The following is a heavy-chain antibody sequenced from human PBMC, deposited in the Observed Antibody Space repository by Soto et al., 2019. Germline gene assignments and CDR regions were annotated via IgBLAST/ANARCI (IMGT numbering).Heavy chain of an antibody. Sequence: QITLKESGPTLVKPTQTLTLTCTFSGFSLSTSGVGVGWIRQPPGKALEWLALIYWDDDKRYSPSLKSRLTITKDTSKNQVVLTMTNMDPVDTATYYCAHRHCSSTSCYGAVAYWGQGTLVTVSS. CDR3: AHRHCSSTSCYGAVAY. CDR1: GFSLSTSGVG. V-gene: IGHV2-5*02. CDR2: IYWDDDK. J-gene: IGHJ4*02. D-gene: IGHD2-2*01.